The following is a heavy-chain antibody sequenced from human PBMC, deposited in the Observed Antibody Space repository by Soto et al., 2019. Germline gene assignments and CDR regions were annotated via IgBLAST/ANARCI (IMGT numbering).Heavy chain of an antibody. CDR3: ARASLVVEGRFDY. CDR2: ISSTATYT. J-gene: IGHJ4*02. Sequence: QVHLVESGGGLVKPGGSLRLSCAVSGFSFSDYYMNWIRQAPGKGLEWLSYISSTATYTNYADSVRGRFTISRDRAKNSLYLDMNGLRVEDTAVYYCARASLVVEGRFDYWGQGTLVTVSS. CDR1: GFSFSDYY. V-gene: IGHV3-11*06. D-gene: IGHD3-22*01.